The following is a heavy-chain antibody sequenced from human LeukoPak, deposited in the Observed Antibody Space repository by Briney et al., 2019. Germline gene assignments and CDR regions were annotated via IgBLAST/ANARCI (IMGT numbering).Heavy chain of an antibody. Sequence: GGSLRLSCAASGFTFSHHAIHWVRQAPGKGLQWVAVVSYDGINKSYLDSVKGRFTTSRDNSKNTLFLQMNSLGAEDTAVYYCAKDKSAGGDSLDYWGQGTLVTVSS. V-gene: IGHV3-30*18. CDR1: GFTFSHHA. CDR3: AKDKSAGGDSLDY. J-gene: IGHJ4*02. D-gene: IGHD2-21*02. CDR2: VSYDGINK.